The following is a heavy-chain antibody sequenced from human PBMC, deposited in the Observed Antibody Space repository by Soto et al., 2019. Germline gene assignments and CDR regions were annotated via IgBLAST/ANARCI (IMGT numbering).Heavy chain of an antibody. CDR1: GGTFSSYA. Sequence: SVKVSCKASGGTFSSYAISWVRQAPGQGLEWMGGIIPIFGTANYAQKFQGRVTITADESTSTAYMELSSLRSEDTAVHYCARDHPFDFWSGYYPNWFDPWGQGTLVTVSS. CDR2: IIPIFGTA. CDR3: ARDHPFDFWSGYYPNWFDP. V-gene: IGHV1-69*13. D-gene: IGHD3-3*01. J-gene: IGHJ5*02.